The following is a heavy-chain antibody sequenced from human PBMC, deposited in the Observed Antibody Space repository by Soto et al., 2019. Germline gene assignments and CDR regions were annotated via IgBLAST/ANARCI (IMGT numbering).Heavy chain of an antibody. CDR2: ISYDGGSK. Sequence: QVQLVESGGGVVRPGRYLTLSCAASGFTFNTYAMHWLRLPPGKGLEWVAAISYDGGSKYYADSVRDRFTISRDDSKSTLYLQMNSLRREDTAVYYCARTEGFSNYWYTDWGQGTLVTVSS. V-gene: IGHV3-30-3*01. CDR1: GFTFNTYA. D-gene: IGHD6-13*01. CDR3: ARTEGFSNYWYTD. J-gene: IGHJ4*02.